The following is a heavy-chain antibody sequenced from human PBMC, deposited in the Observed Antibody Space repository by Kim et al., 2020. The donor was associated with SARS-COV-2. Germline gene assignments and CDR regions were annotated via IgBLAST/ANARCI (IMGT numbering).Heavy chain of an antibody. Sequence: ASVKVSCKASGYTFTSYDINWVRQATGQGLEWMGWMNPNSGNTGYAQKFQGRVTMTRNTSISTAYMELSSLRSEDTAVYYCARGEGYSSSWFSGRYYYYYMDVWGKGTTVTVSS. D-gene: IGHD6-13*01. V-gene: IGHV1-8*01. CDR3: ARGEGYSSSWFSGRYYYYYMDV. CDR2: MNPNSGNT. J-gene: IGHJ6*03. CDR1: GYTFTSYD.